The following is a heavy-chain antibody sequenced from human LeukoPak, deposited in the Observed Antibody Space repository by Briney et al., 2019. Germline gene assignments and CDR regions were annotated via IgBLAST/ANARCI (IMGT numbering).Heavy chain of an antibody. V-gene: IGHV4-30-2*01. CDR1: GGSISSGGYS. CDR3: ARGRTAITMVRGVKSYYFDY. D-gene: IGHD3-10*01. J-gene: IGHJ4*02. Sequence: SETPSLTCAVSGGSISSGGYSWSWIRQPPGKGLEWIGYIYHSGSTYYNPSLKSRVTISVDRSKNQFSLKLSSVTAADTAVYYCARGRTAITMVRGVKSYYFDYWGQGTLVTVSS. CDR2: IYHSGST.